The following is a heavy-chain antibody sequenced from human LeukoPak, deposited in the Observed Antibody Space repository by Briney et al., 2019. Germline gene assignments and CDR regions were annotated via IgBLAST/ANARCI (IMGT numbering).Heavy chain of an antibody. CDR3: ARDGRAGSLFAY. CDR2: ISYSGST. Sequence: NPSETPSLTCTVSSGSISGYYWSWIRQPPGKGLEWVGYISYSGSTNYNPSLKSRVTISVDTSKNQFSLKLSSVTAADTAIYYCARDGRAGSLFAYWGQGTLVTVSS. V-gene: IGHV4-59*01. CDR1: SGSISGYY. D-gene: IGHD6-19*01. J-gene: IGHJ4*02.